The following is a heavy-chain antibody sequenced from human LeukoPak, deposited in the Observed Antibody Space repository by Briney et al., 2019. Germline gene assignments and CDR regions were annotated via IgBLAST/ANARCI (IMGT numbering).Heavy chain of an antibody. CDR1: GGSFSGYY. J-gene: IGHJ6*02. Sequence: SETLSLTCTVYGGSFSGYYWSWIRQPPGKGLEWIGEINHSGSTNYNPSLKSRVTISVDTSKNQFSLKLSSVTAADTAVYYCARGSSSWSRYYGMDVWGQGTTVTVSS. V-gene: IGHV4-34*01. D-gene: IGHD6-13*01. CDR2: INHSGST. CDR3: ARGSSSWSRYYGMDV.